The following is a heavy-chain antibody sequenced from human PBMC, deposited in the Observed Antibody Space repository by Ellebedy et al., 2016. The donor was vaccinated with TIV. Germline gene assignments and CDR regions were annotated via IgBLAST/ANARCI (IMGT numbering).Heavy chain of an antibody. D-gene: IGHD5-18*01. CDR1: GFTFDDYT. V-gene: IGHV3-43*01. J-gene: IGHJ5*02. Sequence: PGGSLRLSCAASGFTFDDYTMHWVRQAPGKGLEWVSLISWDAGSTYYADSVKGRFTISRDNAKNCLYLQMNSLRAEDTALYYCSKGPTSMIMRGWFDPWGQGTLVTVSS. CDR2: ISWDAGST. CDR3: SKGPTSMIMRGWFDP.